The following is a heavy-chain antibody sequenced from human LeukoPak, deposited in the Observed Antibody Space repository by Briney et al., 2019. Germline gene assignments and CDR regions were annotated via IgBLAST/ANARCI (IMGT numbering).Heavy chain of an antibody. CDR3: AKNRGHCVDGVCHNYYYMDV. Sequence: GGSLRLSCAASGFTFTWVRQAPGKGLEWVSTVSGSAGRTDYADSVKGRFTISGDNLKNTLYLQMNGLRAEETAVYYCAKNRGHCVDGVCHNYYYMDVWGKGTTVTVSS. J-gene: IGHJ6*03. D-gene: IGHD2-8*02. V-gene: IGHV3-23*01. CDR1: GFTFT. CDR2: VSGSAGRT.